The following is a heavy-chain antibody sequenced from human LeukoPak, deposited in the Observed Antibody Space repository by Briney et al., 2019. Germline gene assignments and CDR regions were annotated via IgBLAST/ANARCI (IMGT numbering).Heavy chain of an antibody. V-gene: IGHV1-46*01. CDR1: GYTFTSYY. J-gene: IGHJ4*02. Sequence: VASVKVSCKASGYTFTSYYMHWVRQAPGQGLEWMGIINPSGGSTSYAQKFQGRVTITADKSTSTAYMELSSLRSEDTAVYYCATGHIAVADTIHLFDYWGQGTLVTVSS. D-gene: IGHD6-19*01. CDR3: ATGHIAVADTIHLFDY. CDR2: INPSGGST.